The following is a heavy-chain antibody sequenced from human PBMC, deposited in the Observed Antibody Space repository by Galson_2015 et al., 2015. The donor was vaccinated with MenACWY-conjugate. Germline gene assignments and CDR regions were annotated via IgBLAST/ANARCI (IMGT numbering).Heavy chain of an antibody. Sequence: CAISGDSVSSHTATWNWIRQSPSRGLEWLGRTYYRSKWYNDYAVSVQSRITINPDTSKNQFSLHLSSVTPEDTAVYYCASGFHLWGPGTMVTVSS. V-gene: IGHV6-1*01. J-gene: IGHJ3*01. CDR3: ASGFHL. CDR2: TYYRSKWYN. CDR1: GDSVSSHTAT.